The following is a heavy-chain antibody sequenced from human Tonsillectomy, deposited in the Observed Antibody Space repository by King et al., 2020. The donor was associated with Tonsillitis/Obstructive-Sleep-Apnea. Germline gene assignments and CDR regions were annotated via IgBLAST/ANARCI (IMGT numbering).Heavy chain of an antibody. J-gene: IGHJ6*03. Sequence: VQLVQSGAEVKKPGASVKVSCKASGYTFTTYAIHWVRQAPGQRLEWMGWINAGNGNTKYSQKFQGRVTITRDTSASTAYMELSSLRSEDTSVYYCARAGTRVSDYYYYMDVWGKGTTVTVSS. D-gene: IGHD1-7*01. CDR2: INAGNGNT. CDR3: ARAGTRVSDYYYYMDV. V-gene: IGHV1-3*01. CDR1: GYTFTTYA.